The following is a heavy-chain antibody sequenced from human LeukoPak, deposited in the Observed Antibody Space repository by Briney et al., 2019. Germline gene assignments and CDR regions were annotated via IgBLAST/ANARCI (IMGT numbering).Heavy chain of an antibody. V-gene: IGHV3-23*01. D-gene: IGHD2-15*01. Sequence: GGSLRLSCAASGFTFSSYAMTWVRQAPGKGLEWVSAISGSDGTTYYADSVKGRFTISRDNSKNTLSLQMNSLRAEDTAVYYCAKGQGRSAFDIWGQGTMVTVSS. CDR3: AKGQGRSAFDI. J-gene: IGHJ3*02. CDR2: ISGSDGTT. CDR1: GFTFSSYA.